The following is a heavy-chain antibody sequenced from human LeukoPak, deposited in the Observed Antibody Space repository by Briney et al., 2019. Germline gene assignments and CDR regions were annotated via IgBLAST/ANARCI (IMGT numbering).Heavy chain of an antibody. Sequence: SEALSLTCTVSGGSISSYYWSWIRQPPGKGLEWITYISYSGSSSYNPSLKSRVTISIDTSKNQFSLKLSSVTAADTAVYYCARNGGSYSFDYWGQGTLVTVSS. CDR2: ISYSGSS. D-gene: IGHD1-26*01. J-gene: IGHJ4*02. CDR3: ARNGGSYSFDY. CDR1: GGSISSYY. V-gene: IGHV4-59*01.